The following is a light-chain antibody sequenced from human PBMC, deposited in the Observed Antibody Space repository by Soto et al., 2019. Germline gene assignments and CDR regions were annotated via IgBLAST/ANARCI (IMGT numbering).Light chain of an antibody. V-gene: IGKV3-20*01. J-gene: IGKJ1*01. CDR3: HQYGSSPT. CDR1: QSISSTY. CDR2: GAS. Sequence: PGDRATLSCRASQSISSTYLAWYQQKPGQAPRLLIYGASSRAVGIPDRFSGSGSGTDFTLTISRLEPEDSAVYYCHQYGSSPTFGPGTKVEVK.